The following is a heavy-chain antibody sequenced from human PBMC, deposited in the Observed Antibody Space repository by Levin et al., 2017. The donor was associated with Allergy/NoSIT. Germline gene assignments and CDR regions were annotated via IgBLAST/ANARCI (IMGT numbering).Heavy chain of an antibody. CDR1: GFTFSNYA. V-gene: IGHV3-23*01. Sequence: GGSLRLSCAASGFTFSNYAMSWVRQAPGKGLEWVSALSGNGGTTYYADSVKGRFTISRDNSKNTLYLQMNSLRAEDTALYYCAKDQGTGSYDYWGQGTLVTVSS. D-gene: IGHD1-26*01. J-gene: IGHJ4*02. CDR3: AKDQGTGSYDY. CDR2: LSGNGGTT.